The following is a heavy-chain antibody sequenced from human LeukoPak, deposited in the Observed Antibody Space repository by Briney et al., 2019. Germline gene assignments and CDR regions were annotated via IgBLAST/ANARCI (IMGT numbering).Heavy chain of an antibody. Sequence: PGGSLRLSCAASGFTFSSYEMSWVRQAPGKGLVWVSRINSDGSSTIYADSVKGRFTISRDNAKNTLYLHMNSLRAEDTAVYYCARSPRAAGNPKPYYYMDVWGKGTTVTVSS. D-gene: IGHD6-13*01. CDR2: INSDGSST. CDR3: ARSPRAAGNPKPYYYMDV. CDR1: GFTFSSYE. V-gene: IGHV3-74*01. J-gene: IGHJ6*03.